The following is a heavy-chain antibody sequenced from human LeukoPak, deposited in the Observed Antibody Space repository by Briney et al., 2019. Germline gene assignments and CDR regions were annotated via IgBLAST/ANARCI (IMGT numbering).Heavy chain of an antibody. CDR2: IRSKAYGGTT. Sequence: GGSLRLSCTASGFTFGDYATSWVRQAPGKGLEWVGFIRSKAYGGTTEYAASVKGRFTISRDDAKSIAYLQMNSLKTEDTAVYYCTRRGGYSHSDYWGQGTLVTVSS. J-gene: IGHJ4*02. V-gene: IGHV3-49*04. CDR1: GFTFGDYA. D-gene: IGHD5-18*01. CDR3: TRRGGYSHSDY.